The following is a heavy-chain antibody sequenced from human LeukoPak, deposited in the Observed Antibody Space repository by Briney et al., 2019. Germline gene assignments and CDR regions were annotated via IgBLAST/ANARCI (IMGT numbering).Heavy chain of an antibody. D-gene: IGHD3-22*01. CDR3: ARDYYYDSSGYYPTFDY. Sequence: GASVKVSCKASGYTFTSYGISWVRQAPGQGLEWMGWISAYNGNTNYAQKLQGRVTMTTDTSTSTAYMELSSLRSEDTAVYYCARDYYYDSSGYYPTFDYWGQGTLVTVSS. CDR1: GYTFTSYG. CDR2: ISAYNGNT. J-gene: IGHJ4*02. V-gene: IGHV1-18*01.